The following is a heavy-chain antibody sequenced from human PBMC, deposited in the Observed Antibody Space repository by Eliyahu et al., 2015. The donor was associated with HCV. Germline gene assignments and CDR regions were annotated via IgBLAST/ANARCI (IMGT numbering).Heavy chain of an antibody. CDR2: IYYSGST. Sequence: QVQLQESGPGLVKPSETLSLTCTVSGGSISSYYWSWIRQPPGKGLEWIGYIYYSGSTNYNPSLKSRVTISVDTSKNQFSLKLSSVTAADTAVYYCARDRRERWHYYYGMDVWGQGTTVTVSS. D-gene: IGHD5-24*01. J-gene: IGHJ6*02. CDR1: GGSISSYY. CDR3: ARDRRERWHYYYGMDV. V-gene: IGHV4-59*01.